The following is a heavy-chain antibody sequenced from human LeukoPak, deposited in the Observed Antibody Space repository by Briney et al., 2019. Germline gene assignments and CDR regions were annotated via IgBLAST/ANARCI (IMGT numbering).Heavy chain of an antibody. Sequence: ASVKVSCKASGYTFTSYAMHWVRQAPGQRLEWMGWINAGNGNTKYSQEFQGRVTITADESTSTAYMELSSLRSEDTAVYYCARYIAAAGYFDYWGQGTLVTVSS. CDR1: GYTFTSYA. CDR2: INAGNGNT. CDR3: ARYIAAAGYFDY. D-gene: IGHD6-13*01. V-gene: IGHV1-3*03. J-gene: IGHJ4*02.